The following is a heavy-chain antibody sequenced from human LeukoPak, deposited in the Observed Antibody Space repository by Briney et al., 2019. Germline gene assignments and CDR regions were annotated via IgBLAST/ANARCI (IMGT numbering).Heavy chain of an antibody. D-gene: IGHD6-13*01. CDR3: ARGPGGIAAAGDIDY. J-gene: IGHJ4*02. V-gene: IGHV1-18*01. Sequence: ASVKVSCKASGYTFTSYGISWARQAPGQGLEWMGWISAYNGNTNYAQKLQGRVTMTTDTSTSTAYMELRSLRSDDTAVYYCARGPGGIAAAGDIDYWSQGTLVTVSS. CDR1: GYTFTSYG. CDR2: ISAYNGNT.